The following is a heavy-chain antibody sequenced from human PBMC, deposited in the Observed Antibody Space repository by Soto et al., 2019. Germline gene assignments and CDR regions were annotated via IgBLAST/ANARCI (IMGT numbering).Heavy chain of an antibody. CDR1: GGSFSGYY. CDR3: ARGRGYDFWSGSPVYYYGMDV. CDR2: INHSGST. Sequence: SDTLSLTCAVYGGSFSGYYWSWIRRPPGKGLEWIGEINHSGSTNYNPSLKSRVTISVDTSKNQFSLKLSSVTAADTAVYYCARGRGYDFWSGSPVYYYGMDVWGQGTTVTVSS. V-gene: IGHV4-34*01. J-gene: IGHJ6*02. D-gene: IGHD3-3*01.